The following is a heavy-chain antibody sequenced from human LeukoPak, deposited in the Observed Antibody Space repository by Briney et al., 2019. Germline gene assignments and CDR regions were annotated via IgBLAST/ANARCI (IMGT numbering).Heavy chain of an antibody. CDR1: GGSISSGDYY. V-gene: IGHV4-30-4*01. CDR3: ARDKHGIAAAGTDNWFDP. CDR2: IYYSGST. Sequence: PSQTLSLTCTVSGGSISSGDYYWSWIRQPPGQGLEWIGYIYYSGSTYYNPSLKSRVTISVDTSKNQFSLKLSSVTAADTAVYYCARDKHGIAAAGTDNWFDPWGQGTLVTVSS. J-gene: IGHJ5*02. D-gene: IGHD6-13*01.